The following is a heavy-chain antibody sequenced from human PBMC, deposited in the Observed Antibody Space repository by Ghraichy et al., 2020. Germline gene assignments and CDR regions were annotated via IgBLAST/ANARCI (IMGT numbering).Heavy chain of an antibody. CDR2: IIPIFGTA. D-gene: IGHD5-12*01. Sequence: SVKVSCKASGGTFSSYAISWVRQAPGQGLEWMGGIIPIFGTANYAQKFQGRVTITTDESTSTAYMELSSLRSEDTAVYYCARDRLRSLDLPLDAEVGGYYYYYYGMDVWGQGTTVTVSS. J-gene: IGHJ6*02. V-gene: IGHV1-69*05. CDR1: GGTFSSYA. CDR3: ARDRLRSLDLPLDAEVGGYYYYYYGMDV.